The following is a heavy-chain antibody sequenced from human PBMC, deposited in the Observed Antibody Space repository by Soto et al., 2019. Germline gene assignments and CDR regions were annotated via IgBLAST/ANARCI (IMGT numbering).Heavy chain of an antibody. Sequence: QVQLQESGPGLVKPSGTLSLTCAVSGGSISSSNWWSWVRQPPGKGLEWIGEIYHSGSTNYNPSLKRRVPISVAKSKNQFSLKLGSVTAADTAVYYCASVRGGYYYAMDVWGQGTTVTVSS. J-gene: IGHJ6*02. V-gene: IGHV4-4*02. CDR2: IYHSGST. D-gene: IGHD3-10*02. CDR1: GGSISSSNW. CDR3: ASVRGGYYYAMDV.